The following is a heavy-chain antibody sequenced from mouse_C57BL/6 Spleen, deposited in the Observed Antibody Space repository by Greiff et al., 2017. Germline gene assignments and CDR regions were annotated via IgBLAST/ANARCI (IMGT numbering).Heavy chain of an antibody. CDR2: INPGSGGT. Sequence: QVQLKQSGAELVRPGTSVTVSCKASGYAFTNYLIEWVKQRPGQGLEWIGVINPGSGGTNYNEKFKGKATLTADKSSSTAYMQLSSLTSEDSAVYFCARGLGRAMDYWGQGTSVTVSS. D-gene: IGHD4-1*01. J-gene: IGHJ4*01. CDR3: ARGLGRAMDY. CDR1: GYAFTNYL. V-gene: IGHV1-54*01.